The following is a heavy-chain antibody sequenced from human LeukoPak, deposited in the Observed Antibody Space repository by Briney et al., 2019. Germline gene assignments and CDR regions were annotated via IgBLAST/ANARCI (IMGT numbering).Heavy chain of an antibody. Sequence: GGSLRLSCAASGFTFSIYAMHWVSQAPGKGLEWVAVISYDGTNKLYADSVKGRFTISRDNSKNTLYLQMNSLRVEDTAMYYCARDSSTSIFSLNAFDIWGQGTMVTVSS. J-gene: IGHJ3*02. CDR3: ARDSSTSIFSLNAFDI. V-gene: IGHV3-30*04. CDR1: GFTFSIYA. CDR2: ISYDGTNK. D-gene: IGHD2-2*01.